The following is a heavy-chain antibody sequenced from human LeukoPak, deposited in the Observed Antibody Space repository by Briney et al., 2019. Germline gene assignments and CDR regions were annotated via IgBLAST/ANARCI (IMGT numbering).Heavy chain of an antibody. CDR2: ISSSGSTI. D-gene: IGHD3-16*01. CDR1: GFTFSDYY. CDR3: ARDHRYDPKFDP. Sequence: GGSLRLSCAASGFTFSDYYMSWIRQAPGKGLEWVSYISSSGSTIYYADSVKGRSTISRDNAKNSLYLQMNSLRAEDTAVYYCARDHRYDPKFDPWGQGTLVTVSS. J-gene: IGHJ5*02. V-gene: IGHV3-11*01.